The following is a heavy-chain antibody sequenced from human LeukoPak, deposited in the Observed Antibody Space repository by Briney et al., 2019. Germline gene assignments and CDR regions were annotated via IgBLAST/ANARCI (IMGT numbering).Heavy chain of an antibody. D-gene: IGHD3-9*01. Sequence: GGSLRLSRAASGFTFSSYSMNWVRQAPGKGLEWVSYISSSSSTIYYADSVKGRFTISRDNSKNTLYLQMNSLRPEDTAVYYCAKGLTNLGDDWGQGTLVTVSS. CDR1: GFTFSSYS. V-gene: IGHV3-48*01. CDR3: AKGLTNLGDD. CDR2: ISSSSSTI. J-gene: IGHJ4*02.